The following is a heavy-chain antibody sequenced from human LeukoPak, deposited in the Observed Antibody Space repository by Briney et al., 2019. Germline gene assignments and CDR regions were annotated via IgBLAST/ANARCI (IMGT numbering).Heavy chain of an antibody. CDR1: GGSISSGDYY. Sequence: SQTLSLTCTVSGGSISSGDYYWSWTRQPPGKGLEWIGYIYYSGSTYYNPSLKSRVTISVDTSKNQFSLKLSSVTAADTAVYYCAREKGGILWFGELSYYFDYWGQGTLVTVSS. V-gene: IGHV4-30-4*08. D-gene: IGHD3-10*01. CDR2: IYYSGST. J-gene: IGHJ4*02. CDR3: AREKGGILWFGELSYYFDY.